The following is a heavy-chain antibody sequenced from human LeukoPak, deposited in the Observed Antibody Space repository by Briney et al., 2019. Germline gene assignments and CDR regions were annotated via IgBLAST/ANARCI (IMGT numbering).Heavy chain of an antibody. D-gene: IGHD3-10*01. Sequence: SETLSLTCTVSGGSIRGYYWSWIRQPPGKGLEWIGYIYYSGSTNYNPSLKSRVTISVDTSKNQFSLKLSSVTAADTAVYYCARDYGSGSLSMDVWGKGTTVTISS. CDR2: IYYSGST. V-gene: IGHV4-59*01. CDR3: ARDYGSGSLSMDV. J-gene: IGHJ6*03. CDR1: GGSIRGYY.